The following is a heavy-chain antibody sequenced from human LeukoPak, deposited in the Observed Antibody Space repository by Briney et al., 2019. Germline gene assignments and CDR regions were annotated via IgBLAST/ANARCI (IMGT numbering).Heavy chain of an antibody. D-gene: IGHD2-15*01. CDR2: IIPMFGAA. Sequence: GASVKVSCKASGGAFSSYAITWVRQAPGQGLEWMGGIIPMFGAAKYAQRFQGRVTITRDTSINTAYMELSSLRSEDTAIYYCARVDGSPDYWGQGTLVTVSS. CDR1: GGAFSSYA. CDR3: ARVDGSPDY. J-gene: IGHJ4*02. V-gene: IGHV1-69*05.